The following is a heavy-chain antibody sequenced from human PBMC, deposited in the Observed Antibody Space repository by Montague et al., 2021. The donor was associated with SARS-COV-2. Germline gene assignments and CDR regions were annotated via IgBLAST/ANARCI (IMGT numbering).Heavy chain of an antibody. CDR1: GGSITTIGYY. V-gene: IGHV4-39*01. CDR2: DNYTTTX. Sequence: SETLSLTCTVSGGSITTIGYYWVWIRHPPGPGLEWLASDNYTTTXXHTXXXRGRLTISVATSQNQFSLRLNSVTAADTAVYFCARQIATSGQWAFDNWGQGTAVTVSS. J-gene: IGHJ3*02. D-gene: IGHD1-26*01. CDR3: ARQIATSGQWAFDN.